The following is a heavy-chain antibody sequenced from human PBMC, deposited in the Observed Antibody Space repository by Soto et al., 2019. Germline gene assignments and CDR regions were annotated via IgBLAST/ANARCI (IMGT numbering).Heavy chain of an antibody. CDR2: INHSGST. Sequence: LSLTCAVYGGSFSGYYWCWIRQPPAAGLEWIGEINHSGSTNCNPSLKSRVTIAVDPSKNQYDLKLSSVTAADTTVDYCARGRVVVVAATCYYYYYDSMDVWGQGTTVTVSS. J-gene: IGHJ6*02. V-gene: IGHV4-34*01. CDR1: GGSFSGYY. D-gene: IGHD2-15*01. CDR3: ARGRVVVVAATCYYYYYDSMDV.